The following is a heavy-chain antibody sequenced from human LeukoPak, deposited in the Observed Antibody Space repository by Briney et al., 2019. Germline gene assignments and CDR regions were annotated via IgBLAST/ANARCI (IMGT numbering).Heavy chain of an antibody. CDR1: GGSISSSY. J-gene: IGHJ4*02. CDR3: ARRGFCSGGTCLTFDL. V-gene: IGHV4-59*08. D-gene: IGHD2-15*01. Sequence: SETLSLTCTVSGGSISSSYWSWIRQPPGKGLECIGYIYYSGTTNYNPSLKSRLTISVDTSKNQFSLKLSSVTAADTAVYYCARRGFCSGGTCLTFDLWGQGTLVTVSS. CDR2: IYYSGTT.